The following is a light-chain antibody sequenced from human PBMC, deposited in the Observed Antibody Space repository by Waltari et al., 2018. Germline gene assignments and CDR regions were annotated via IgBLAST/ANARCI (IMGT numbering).Light chain of an antibody. CDR2: KAS. V-gene: IGKV1-5*03. CDR3: QQYNSYSS. J-gene: IGKJ2*01. CDR1: QSISSW. Sequence: DIQMTQSPSTLSASVGARVTITCRASQSISSWLAGYQQKPGKAPKHLIYKASSLESGVPSRFSVSGSGTEFTLTISSLQPDDFATYYCQQYNSYSSFGQGTKLEIK.